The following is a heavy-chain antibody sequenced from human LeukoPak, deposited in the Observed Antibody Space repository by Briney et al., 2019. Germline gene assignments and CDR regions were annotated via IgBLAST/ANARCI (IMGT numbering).Heavy chain of an antibody. CDR1: GFTFSSYS. Sequence: GGSLRLSCAASGFTFSSYSMNWVRQAPGKGLEWVSSISSSSSYIYYADSVKGRFTMSRDKAKNSLYLQMNSLRAEDTAVYYCARVGGPYSGYDFGAFDIWGQGTMVTVSS. CDR3: ARVGGPYSGYDFGAFDI. CDR2: ISSSSSYI. V-gene: IGHV3-21*06. D-gene: IGHD5-12*01. J-gene: IGHJ3*02.